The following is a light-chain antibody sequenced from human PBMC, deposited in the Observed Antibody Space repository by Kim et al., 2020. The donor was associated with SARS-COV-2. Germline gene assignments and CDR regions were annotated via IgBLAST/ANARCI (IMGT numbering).Light chain of an antibody. CDR1: QSIRSY. CDR3: QQSYSTPYT. Sequence: SAYVGDRVTITCRASQSIRSYLNWYQQKRGKAPKLLIYAASRLQSGVPSRFSGSGSGTDFTLTISSLQPEDFATYYCQQSYSTPYTFGQGNKLEI. V-gene: IGKV1-39*01. CDR2: AAS. J-gene: IGKJ2*01.